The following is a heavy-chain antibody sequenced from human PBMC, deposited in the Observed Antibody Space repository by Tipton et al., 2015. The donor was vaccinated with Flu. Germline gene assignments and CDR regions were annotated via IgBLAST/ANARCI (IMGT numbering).Heavy chain of an antibody. V-gene: IGHV4-39*01. CDR2: IYPTGTT. Sequence: TLSLTCTVSSGSIRSTNYFCAWIRQPPGKRLELIGSIYPTGTTYYNPSLKSRVTISVGTSKRQFSLMLKSVTAADTAVYFCARLSYYDVDLKNFYFDYWGQGALVTVSS. CDR3: ARLSYYDVDLKNFYFDY. J-gene: IGHJ4*02. CDR1: SGSIRSTNYF. D-gene: IGHD3-10*02.